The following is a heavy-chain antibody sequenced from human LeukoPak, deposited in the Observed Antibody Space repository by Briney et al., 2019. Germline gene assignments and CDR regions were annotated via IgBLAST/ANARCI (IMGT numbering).Heavy chain of an antibody. Sequence: ASVRVSCKAYGYTFTGYYMHWVRQAPGQGLEWMGWINPNSGGTNYAQKFQGRVTMTRDTSISTAYMELSRLRSDDTAVYYCAREVARPSDAFDIWGQRTMVTVSS. J-gene: IGHJ3*02. CDR3: AREVARPSDAFDI. CDR1: GYTFTGYY. D-gene: IGHD5-12*01. V-gene: IGHV1-2*02. CDR2: INPNSGGT.